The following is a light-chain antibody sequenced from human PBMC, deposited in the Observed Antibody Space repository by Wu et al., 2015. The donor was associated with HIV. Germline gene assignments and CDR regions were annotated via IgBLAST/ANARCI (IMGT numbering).Light chain of an antibody. V-gene: IGKV3-20*01. CDR1: QIVSSNY. J-gene: IGKJ4*01. CDR2: GAS. CDR3: QQYGSSPLT. Sequence: EIVLTQSPGTLSLSPGERATLSCRASQIVSSNYLAWYQQKLGQAPRLLIYGASSRATGIPDRFSGRGSGTDFTLTISRLEPGDFAVYFCQQYGSSPLTFGGGTKVEI.